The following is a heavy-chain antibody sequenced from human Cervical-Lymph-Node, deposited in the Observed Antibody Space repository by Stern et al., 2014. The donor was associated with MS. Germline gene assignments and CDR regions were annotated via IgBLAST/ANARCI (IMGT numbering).Heavy chain of an antibody. V-gene: IGHV1-69*09. CDR3: ARHSSSSGTFDY. J-gene: IGHJ4*02. Sequence: VQLVQSGAEVKKPGSSVKVSCKASGGTFSSYTISWVRQAPGQGLEWMGRIIPILGIANYAQKFQGRVTITADKSTSTAYMELSSLRSEDTAVYYCARHSSSSGTFDYWGQGTLVTVSS. CDR2: IIPILGIA. D-gene: IGHD6-6*01. CDR1: GGTFSSYT.